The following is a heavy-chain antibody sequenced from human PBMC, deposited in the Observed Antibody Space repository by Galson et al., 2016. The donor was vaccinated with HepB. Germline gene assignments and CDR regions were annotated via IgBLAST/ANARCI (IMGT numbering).Heavy chain of an antibody. CDR2: IYWDDNK. CDR1: GFSLSTNGLG. D-gene: IGHD6-13*01. V-gene: IGHV2-5*02. Sequence: LVKPTQTLTLTCSFSGFSLSTNGLGVGWIRQPPGTALEWLALIYWDDNKRYSPSLKNRLAITKDTSKNQVVLTMSNMDPVDTGTYYCARSRASISATGNWFGPWGQGSPVTVSS. J-gene: IGHJ5*01. CDR3: ARSRASISATGNWFGP.